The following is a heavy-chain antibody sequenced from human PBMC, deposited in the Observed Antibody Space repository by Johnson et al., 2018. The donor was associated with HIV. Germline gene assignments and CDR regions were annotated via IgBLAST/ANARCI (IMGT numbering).Heavy chain of an antibody. V-gene: IGHV3-30*04. CDR1: AFTFSSYA. Sequence: QVQLVESGGGVVQPGRSLRLSCAASAFTFSSYALHWVRQAPGKGLEWVAVISYDGSKKYFADSVKGRFTISRDNSKNTLYLQMNSLRGEDTAVYYCARECEPAGLAFDIWGQGTMVTVSS. CDR3: ARECEPAGLAFDI. J-gene: IGHJ3*02. CDR2: ISYDGSKK. D-gene: IGHD1-14*01.